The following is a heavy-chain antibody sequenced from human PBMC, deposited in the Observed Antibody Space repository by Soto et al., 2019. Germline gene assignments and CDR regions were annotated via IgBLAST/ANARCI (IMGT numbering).Heavy chain of an antibody. J-gene: IGHJ6*02. CDR2: ISSSGSTI. D-gene: IGHD4-4*01. Sequence: GTLLLSCAASGFTLSSYEMNWVRQAPGKGLEWVSYISSSGSTIYYADSVKGRFTISRDNAKNSLYLQMNSLRAEDTAVYYCARNKRLHVYSYYGMDVWGQGTTVTV. CDR1: GFTLSSYE. V-gene: IGHV3-48*03. CDR3: ARNKRLHVYSYYGMDV.